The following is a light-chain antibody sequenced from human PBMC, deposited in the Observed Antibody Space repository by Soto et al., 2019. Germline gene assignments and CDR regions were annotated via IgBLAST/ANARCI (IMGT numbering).Light chain of an antibody. V-gene: IGKV3-20*01. CDR2: AAS. J-gene: IGKJ2*01. CDR3: QQYGGSPGT. Sequence: EIVLTQSPGTLSLSPGERVTLSCRASQSVSSSYLAWYQQKPGQAPRLLIYAASNRATGIPDRFSGSGSGTDFTLTISRLEPEDFAVYYCQQYGGSPGTFGQGTKLEIK. CDR1: QSVSSSY.